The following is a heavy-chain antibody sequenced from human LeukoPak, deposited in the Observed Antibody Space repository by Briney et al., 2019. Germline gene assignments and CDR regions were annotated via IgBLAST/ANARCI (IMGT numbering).Heavy chain of an antibody. CDR2: INHSGST. D-gene: IGHD6-19*01. CDR1: GGSFSGYY. Sequence: SETPSLTCAVYGGSFSGYYWSWIRQPPGKGLEWIGEINHSGSTNYNPSLKSRVTISVDTSKNQFSLKRSSVTAADTAVYYCARGSGGWAQGLVQGDYWGEGTLVTVSS. V-gene: IGHV4-34*01. J-gene: IGHJ4*02. CDR3: ARGSGGWAQGLVQGDY.